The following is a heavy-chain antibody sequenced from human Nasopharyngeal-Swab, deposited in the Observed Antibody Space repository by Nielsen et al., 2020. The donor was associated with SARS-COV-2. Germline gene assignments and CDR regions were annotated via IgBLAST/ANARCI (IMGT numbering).Heavy chain of an antibody. V-gene: IGHV3-11*04. Sequence: LKISCAASGFTFSDYYMSWIRQAPGKGLEWVSYISSSGSTIYYAASVTGRITISRNNAKNSLYLQMNSLRAEDTAVYYCAREWVSSGLGLRNAFDIWGQGTMVTVSS. J-gene: IGHJ3*02. D-gene: IGHD3-22*01. CDR3: AREWVSSGLGLRNAFDI. CDR2: ISSSGSTI. CDR1: GFTFSDYY.